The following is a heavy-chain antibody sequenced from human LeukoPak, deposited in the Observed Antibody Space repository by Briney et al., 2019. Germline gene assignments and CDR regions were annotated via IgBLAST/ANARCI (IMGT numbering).Heavy chain of an antibody. V-gene: IGHV1-69*05. CDR3: ARTERGIAAAGHY. D-gene: IGHD6-13*01. J-gene: IGHJ4*02. CDR2: IIPIFGTA. CDR1: GGTFSSYA. Sequence: ASVKVSCKASGGTFSSYAISWARQAPGQGLEWMGGIIPIFGTANYAQKFQGRVTITTDESTSTAYMELSSLRSEDTAVYYCARTERGIAAAGHYWGQGTLVTVSS.